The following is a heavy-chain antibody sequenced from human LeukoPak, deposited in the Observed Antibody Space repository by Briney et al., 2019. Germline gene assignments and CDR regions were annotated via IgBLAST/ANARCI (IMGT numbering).Heavy chain of an antibody. V-gene: IGHV3-23*01. J-gene: IGHJ6*03. CDR3: AKDGYDYYYYYMDV. CDR2: ISGSGGTT. CDR1: GFTFSSYA. D-gene: IGHD1-1*01. Sequence: GGSLRLSXAASGFTFSSYAMSWVRQVPGKGLEWVSAISGSGGTTYYADSVKGRFTISRDNSKNTLYLQMNSLRAEDTAVYYCAKDGYDYYYYYMDVWGRGTAVTVSS.